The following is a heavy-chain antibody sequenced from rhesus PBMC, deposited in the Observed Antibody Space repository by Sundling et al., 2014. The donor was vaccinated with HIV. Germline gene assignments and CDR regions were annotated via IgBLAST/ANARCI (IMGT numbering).Heavy chain of an antibody. Sequence: QVKLVQSGAEVRKPGSSVKVSCKASGFSFTDFNIQWVRQAPGQGLEWMGRINPLTGGTDDVLKFQNRVTLSRDTSTSTAYMDLSRLTSEDTAVYYCASDGGVCSGGHCFPEVWGPGVLVTVSS. CDR2: INPLTGGT. V-gene: IGHV1-138*01. J-gene: IGHJ5-1*01. CDR3: ASDGGVCSGGHCFPEV. CDR1: GFSFTDFN. D-gene: IGHD2-39*02.